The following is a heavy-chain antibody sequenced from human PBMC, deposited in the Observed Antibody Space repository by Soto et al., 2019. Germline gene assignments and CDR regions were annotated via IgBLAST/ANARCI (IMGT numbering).Heavy chain of an antibody. CDR2: MNPNSGNT. Sequence: ASVKVSCKASGGTFSSYTINWVRQATGQGLEWMGWMNPNSGNTGYAQKFQGRVTMTRNTSISTAYMELSSLRSEDTAVYYCARGKGIAVAGYYYGMDVWGQGTTVTVSS. V-gene: IGHV1-8*02. CDR1: GGTFSSYT. CDR3: ARGKGIAVAGYYYGMDV. J-gene: IGHJ6*02. D-gene: IGHD6-19*01.